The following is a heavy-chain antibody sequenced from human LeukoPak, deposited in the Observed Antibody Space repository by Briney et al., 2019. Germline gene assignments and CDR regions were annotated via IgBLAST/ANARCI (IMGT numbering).Heavy chain of an antibody. D-gene: IGHD3-3*01. CDR2: LSGSGGHT. Sequence: PGGSLRLSCVASGFSFNNYAMSWVRLSPGKGLEWVSTLSGSGGHTYYADSVKGRFTISRDNSKNTVYLQMNRLRGEDMGVYYCAKEGLELEFDFWGRGTLVTVSS. CDR3: AKEGLELEFDF. J-gene: IGHJ4*02. V-gene: IGHV3-23*01. CDR1: GFSFNNYA.